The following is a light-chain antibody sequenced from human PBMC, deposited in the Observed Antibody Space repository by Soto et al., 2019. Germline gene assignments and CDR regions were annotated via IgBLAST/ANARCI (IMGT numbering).Light chain of an antibody. CDR1: QSVSSF. V-gene: IGKV3-15*01. CDR2: GAS. J-gene: IGKJ1*01. CDR3: QQYSNWPSWT. Sequence: EKVMTQSPATLSMSPGERATLSCRASQSVSSFIAWYQQKPGQAPRLLIYGASTRATGIPARFSGSGSGTEFTLTISSLQSEDFAVYYCQQYSNWPSWTFGQGTKVEVK.